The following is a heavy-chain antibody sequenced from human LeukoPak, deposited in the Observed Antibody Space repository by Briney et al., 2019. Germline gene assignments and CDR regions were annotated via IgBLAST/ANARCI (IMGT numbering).Heavy chain of an antibody. CDR3: AKEIDGFDV. J-gene: IGHJ3*01. CDR2: IRFDGRDT. Sequence: CVSCIRFDGRDTSYAASAKGRFTISRDNAKNTMFLQMNNLRAEDTAVYYCAKEIDGFDVWGQGTLVTASS. V-gene: IGHV3-74*01.